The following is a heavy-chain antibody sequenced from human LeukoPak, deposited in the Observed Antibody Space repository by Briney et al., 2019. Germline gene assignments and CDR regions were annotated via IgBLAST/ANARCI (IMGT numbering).Heavy chain of an antibody. CDR3: ARGGGYSYGYLYYFDY. J-gene: IGHJ4*02. CDR2: IIPIFGTA. D-gene: IGHD5-18*01. Sequence: GASVKVSCKASRGTFSSYAISWVRQAPGQGLEWMGGIIPIFGTANYAQKFQGGVTITADESTSTAYMELSSLRSEDTAVYYCARGGGYSYGYLYYFDYWGQGTLVTVSS. CDR1: RGTFSSYA. V-gene: IGHV1-69*13.